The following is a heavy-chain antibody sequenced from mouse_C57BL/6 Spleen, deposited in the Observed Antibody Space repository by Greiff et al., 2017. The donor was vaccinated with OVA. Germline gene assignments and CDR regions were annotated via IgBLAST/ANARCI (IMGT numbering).Heavy chain of an antibody. CDR1: GYTFTSYW. V-gene: IGHV1-59*01. Sequence: QVQLKQPGAELVRPGPSVKLSCKASGYTFTSYWMHWVKQRPGQGLEWIGVIDPSDSYTNYNQKFKGKATLTVDTSSSTAYMQLSSLTSEDSAVYYCASPIYYDYDGHFDYWGQGTTLTVSS. D-gene: IGHD2-4*01. J-gene: IGHJ2*01. CDR3: ASPIYYDYDGHFDY. CDR2: IDPSDSYT.